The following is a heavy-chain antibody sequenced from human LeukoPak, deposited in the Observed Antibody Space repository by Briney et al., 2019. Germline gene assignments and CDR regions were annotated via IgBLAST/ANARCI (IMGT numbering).Heavy chain of an antibody. D-gene: IGHD3-22*01. CDR3: ATDIGYYYDSSEGY. J-gene: IGHJ4*02. CDR1: GYTLTELS. V-gene: IGHV1-24*01. Sequence: ASVKVSCKVSGYTLTELSMHWVRQAPGKGLEWMGGYDPEDGETIYAQKFQGRVTMTEDTSTDTAYMELSSLRSEDTAVSYCATDIGYYYDSSEGYWGQGTLVTVSS. CDR2: YDPEDGET.